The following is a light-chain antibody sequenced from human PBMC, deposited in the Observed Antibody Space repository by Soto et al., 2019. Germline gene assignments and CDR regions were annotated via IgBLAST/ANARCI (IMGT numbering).Light chain of an antibody. CDR1: QSVSSSY. CDR2: GAS. J-gene: IGKJ1*01. V-gene: IGKV3-20*01. CDR3: QQYGSSPWT. Sequence: EIVVTQSPGTLSLSPGERATLSCRASQSVSSSYLAWYQQKPGQATRLLIYGASSRATGIPDRFSGSGSGTDFTLTISRREPEDLAVYYCQQYGSSPWTFGQGTKVESK.